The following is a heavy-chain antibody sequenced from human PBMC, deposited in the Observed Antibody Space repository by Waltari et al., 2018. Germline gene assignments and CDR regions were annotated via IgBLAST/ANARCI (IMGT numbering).Heavy chain of an antibody. CDR1: GGSIRSGGYY. Sequence: QVQLQESGPGLVKPSQTLSLTCTVSGGSIRSGGYYWSWIRQHPGKGLEWIGYIYYIGSTYYNPSLKSRVTISVDTSKNQFSLKLSSVTAADTAVYYCARDDVAAAGYDYWGQGTLVTVSS. V-gene: IGHV4-31*03. J-gene: IGHJ4*02. D-gene: IGHD6-13*01. CDR3: ARDDVAAAGYDY. CDR2: IYYIGST.